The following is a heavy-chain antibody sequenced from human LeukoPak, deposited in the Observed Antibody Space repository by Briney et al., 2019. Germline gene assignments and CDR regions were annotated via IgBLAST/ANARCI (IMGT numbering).Heavy chain of an antibody. J-gene: IGHJ6*04. Sequence: GASVKVSCKASGGTFSSYAISWVRQAPGQGLEWMGGIIAYNGNTNYAQKLQGRVTMTTDTSTSTAYMELRSLRSDDTAVYYCARDVPPTVLRYFDWLSGGDGMDVWGKGTTVTVSS. CDR2: IIAYNGNT. V-gene: IGHV1-18*01. D-gene: IGHD3-9*01. CDR1: GGTFSSYA. CDR3: ARDVPPTVLRYFDWLSGGDGMDV.